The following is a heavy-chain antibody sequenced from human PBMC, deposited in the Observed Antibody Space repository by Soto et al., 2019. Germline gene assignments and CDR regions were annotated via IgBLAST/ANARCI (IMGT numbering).Heavy chain of an antibody. CDR1: GFTFDDYA. V-gene: IGHV3-9*01. CDR2: ISWNSGSI. J-gene: IGHJ6*02. Sequence: EVQLVESGGGLVQPGRSLRLSCAASGFTFDDYAMHWVRQAPGKGLEWVSGISWNSGSIGYADSVKGRFTISRDNAKNSLYLQMNSLRAEDTALYYCAKDLWSITGTTQGMDVWGQGTTVTVSS. CDR3: AKDLWSITGTTQGMDV. D-gene: IGHD1-7*01.